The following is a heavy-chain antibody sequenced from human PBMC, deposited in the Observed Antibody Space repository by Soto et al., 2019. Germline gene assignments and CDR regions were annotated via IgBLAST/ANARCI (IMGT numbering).Heavy chain of an antibody. Sequence: GGSLRLSCAASGFTFSSYSMNWVRQAPGKGLEWVSGIGAASDTYYPVSVQGRFTVSRDNAKKSLYLQMNSLRAGDTAVYYCARGVLGPGDYYYGMDVWGQGTTVTVSS. V-gene: IGHV3-13*01. J-gene: IGHJ6*02. D-gene: IGHD7-27*01. CDR3: ARGVLGPGDYYYGMDV. CDR1: GFTFSSYS. CDR2: IGAASDT.